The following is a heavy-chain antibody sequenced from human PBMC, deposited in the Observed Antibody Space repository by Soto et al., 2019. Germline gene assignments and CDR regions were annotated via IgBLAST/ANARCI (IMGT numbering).Heavy chain of an antibody. CDR2: INHSGST. V-gene: IGHV4-34*01. CDR1: GGSFSGYY. J-gene: IGHJ6*02. D-gene: IGHD3-3*01. CDR3: AREGQRIPIFGLVIIPGGYYGMDV. Sequence: SEALSLTCAVYGGSFSGYYWSWIRQPPGKGLEWIGEINHSGSTNYNPSLKSRVTISVDTSKNQFSLKLSSVTAADTAVYYCAREGQRIPIFGLVIIPGGYYGMDVWGQGTTVTVSS.